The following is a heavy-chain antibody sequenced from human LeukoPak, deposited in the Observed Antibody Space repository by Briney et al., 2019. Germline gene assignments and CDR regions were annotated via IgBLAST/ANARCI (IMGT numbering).Heavy chain of an antibody. J-gene: IGHJ4*02. D-gene: IGHD5-12*01. CDR2: ISDNGDGT. V-gene: IGHV3-23*01. CDR3: AKVEVATIEGYYFDY. CDR1: GFIFSSYA. Sequence: GGSLRLSCAASGFIFSSYAINWVRQAPGKGLEWVSGISDNGDGTYYADSVKGRFTISRDNSRDTLYLQMISLRAEDTAVYYCAKVEVATIEGYYFDYWGQGTLVTVSS.